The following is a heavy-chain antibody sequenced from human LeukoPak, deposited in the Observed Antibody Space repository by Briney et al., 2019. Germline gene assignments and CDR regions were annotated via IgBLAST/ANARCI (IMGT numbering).Heavy chain of an antibody. D-gene: IGHD3-16*02. J-gene: IGHJ4*02. CDR3: AKDLSPESNRLSPFDY. CDR2: ITGIGGTT. V-gene: IGHV3-23*01. Sequence: GGSLRLSCAASGFTSSSYAMSWVRQAPGKGLEWVSTITGIGGTTKYADSVKGRFTISRENSKNTLDLQMNSLRAEDTAIFYCAKDLSPESNRLSPFDYWGQGTLVTVSS. CDR1: GFTSSSYA.